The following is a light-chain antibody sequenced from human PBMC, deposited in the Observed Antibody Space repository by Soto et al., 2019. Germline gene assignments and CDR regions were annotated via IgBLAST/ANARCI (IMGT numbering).Light chain of an antibody. V-gene: IGLV1-44*01. CDR3: AAWDDSLEGVV. J-gene: IGLJ3*02. Sequence: QLVLTQPPSASGTPGQRVTISCSGSSSNIGSNPVSWYQHLPGTAPTVLIFTNNQRPSGVPDRVSGSKSGTSASLSISGLRSEDEAHYYCAAWDDSLEGVVLGGGTKLTVL. CDR2: TNN. CDR1: SSNIGSNP.